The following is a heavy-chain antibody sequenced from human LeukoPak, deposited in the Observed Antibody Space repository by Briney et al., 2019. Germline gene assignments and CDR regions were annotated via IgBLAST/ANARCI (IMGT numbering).Heavy chain of an antibody. D-gene: IGHD3-10*01. CDR1: GGTFSSYA. V-gene: IGHV1-69*13. J-gene: IGHJ3*02. Sequence: ASVKVSCKASGGTFSSYAISWVRQAPGQGLEWMGGIIPILGTANYAQKFQGRVTITADESTSTAYMELSSLRSEDTAVYYCARDLGNAFDIWGQGTMVTVSS. CDR3: ARDLGNAFDI. CDR2: IIPILGTA.